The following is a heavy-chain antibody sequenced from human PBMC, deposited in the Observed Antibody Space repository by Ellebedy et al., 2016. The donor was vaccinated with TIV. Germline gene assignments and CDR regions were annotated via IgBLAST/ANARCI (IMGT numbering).Heavy chain of an antibody. V-gene: IGHV4-61*01. Sequence: SETQSLTXTVSRGSVSIGSFYWSWLRQPPGKGLEWIGYVYYNGNTHYNPSLKSRVTISIDTSKNQFALNLTSVTAADTAVYYCARRVIERRGFDIWGQGTMVTVSA. D-gene: IGHD3-10*01. CDR2: VYYNGNT. CDR3: ARRVIERRGFDI. J-gene: IGHJ3*02. CDR1: RGSVSIGSFY.